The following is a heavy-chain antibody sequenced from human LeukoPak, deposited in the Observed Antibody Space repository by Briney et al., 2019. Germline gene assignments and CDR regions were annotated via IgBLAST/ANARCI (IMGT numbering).Heavy chain of an antibody. Sequence: SETLSLTCAVYGGSFSGYYWSWIRQPPGKGLEWIGEINHSGSTNYNPSLKSRVTISVDTSKNQFSLKLSSVTAADTAVYYCARPGIAARRYFDYWGQRTLVTVSS. CDR2: INHSGST. CDR3: ARPGIAARRYFDY. CDR1: GGSFSGYY. J-gene: IGHJ4*02. V-gene: IGHV4-34*01. D-gene: IGHD6-6*01.